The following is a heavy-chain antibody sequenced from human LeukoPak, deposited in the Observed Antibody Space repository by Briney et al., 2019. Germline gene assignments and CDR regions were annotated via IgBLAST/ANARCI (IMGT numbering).Heavy chain of an antibody. D-gene: IGHD4-23*01. CDR3: ARGRWPGGHFDY. V-gene: IGHV3-23*01. Sequence: PGGSLRLSCAASGFTFTSYAMNWVRHAPGKGLEWVSGISANGISTNYANSVKGRFTISRDNSKNTLYLQMNSLRAGDTAIYYCARGRWPGGHFDYWGQGTLVTVSS. J-gene: IGHJ4*02. CDR1: GFTFTSYA. CDR2: ISANGIST.